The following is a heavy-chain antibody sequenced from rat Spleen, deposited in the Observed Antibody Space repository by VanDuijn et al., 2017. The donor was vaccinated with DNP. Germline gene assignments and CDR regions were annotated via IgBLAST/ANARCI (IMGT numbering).Heavy chain of an antibody. V-gene: IGHV5S23*01. CDR2: ISTGGVNT. CDR3: ARVQLGYFAMDA. CDR1: GFTFSDYN. J-gene: IGHJ4*01. D-gene: IGHD5-1*01. Sequence: EVQLVESGGGLVQAGRSLKLSCAASGFTFSDYNMAWVRQAPTKGLEWVASISTGGVNTYYRDSVKGRFTISRDNGKSTLYLQMDSLRSEETDTYYCARVQLGYFAMDAWGQGTSVTVSS.